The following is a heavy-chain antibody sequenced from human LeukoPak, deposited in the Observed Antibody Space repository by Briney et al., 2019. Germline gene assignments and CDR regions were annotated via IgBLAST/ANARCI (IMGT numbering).Heavy chain of an antibody. Sequence: GGSLRLSCAVSGFIFSDYYMSWIRQAPGKGLEWVSYISSSGSAIYYADSVKGRFTISRDNAKNSLYLQMNSLRAEDTAIYYCAKPFPGHYDILTGYYAPPDYWGQGTLVTVSS. CDR3: AKPFPGHYDILTGYYAPPDY. V-gene: IGHV3-11*01. CDR2: ISSSGSAI. D-gene: IGHD3-9*01. CDR1: GFIFSDYY. J-gene: IGHJ4*02.